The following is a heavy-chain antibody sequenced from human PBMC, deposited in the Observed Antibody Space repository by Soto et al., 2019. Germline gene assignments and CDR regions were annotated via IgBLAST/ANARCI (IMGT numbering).Heavy chain of an antibody. CDR1: GFIFKMYW. J-gene: IGHJ4*02. D-gene: IGHD3-10*01. CDR3: TRGPRPISTGTGAY. V-gene: IGHV3-74*01. Sequence: XESLRLSCAASGFIFKMYWMHWVRQSAGKGLVWISRIYNDGTYSDYADSVRGRFTISRDNVNDTLYLQMNNLRAEDSGLYYCTRGPRPISTGTGAYWGQGTQVTVSS. CDR2: IYNDGTYS.